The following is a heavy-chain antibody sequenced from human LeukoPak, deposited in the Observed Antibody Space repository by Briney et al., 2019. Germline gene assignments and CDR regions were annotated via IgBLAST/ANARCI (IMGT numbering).Heavy chain of an antibody. Sequence: ASVKVSCKASGYTFTGYYMHWVRQAPGQGLEWMGWINPNSGGTNYAQKFQGRVTMTRDTSISTAYMELSRLRPDDTAVYYCARDSAVAGTRPFYYYYYYMDVWGKGTTVTVSS. J-gene: IGHJ6*03. D-gene: IGHD6-19*01. CDR3: ARDSAVAGTRPFYYYYYYMDV. CDR2: INPNSGGT. CDR1: GYTFTGYY. V-gene: IGHV1-2*02.